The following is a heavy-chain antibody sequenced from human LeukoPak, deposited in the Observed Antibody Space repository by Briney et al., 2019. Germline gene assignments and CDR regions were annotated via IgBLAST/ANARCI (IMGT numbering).Heavy chain of an antibody. V-gene: IGHV4-61*05. CDR3: ARAPRYGDFSWFDP. CDR2: IYYSGST. D-gene: IGHD4-17*01. J-gene: IGHJ5*02. CDR1: GGSISSSSYY. Sequence: SETLSLTCTVSGGSISSSSYYWAWIRQPPGKGLEWIGYIYYSGSTNYNPSLKSRVTISVDTSKNQFSLKLSSVTAADTAVYYCARAPRYGDFSWFDPWGQGTLVTVSS.